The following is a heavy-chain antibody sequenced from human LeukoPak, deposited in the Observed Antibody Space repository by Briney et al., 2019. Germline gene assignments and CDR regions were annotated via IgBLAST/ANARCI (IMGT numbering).Heavy chain of an antibody. Sequence: PSETLSLTCTVSGGSISSYYWSWIRQPPGEGLEWIGYIYYSGSTNYNPSLKSRVTISVDTSKNQFSLKLSSVTAADTAVYYCARGGGSYLVNYWGQGTLVTVSS. CDR3: ARGGGSYLVNY. CDR1: GGSISSYY. J-gene: IGHJ4*02. V-gene: IGHV4-59*01. CDR2: IYYSGST. D-gene: IGHD1-26*01.